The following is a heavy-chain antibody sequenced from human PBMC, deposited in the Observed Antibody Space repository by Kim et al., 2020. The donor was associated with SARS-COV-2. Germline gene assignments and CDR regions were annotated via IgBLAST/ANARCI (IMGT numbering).Heavy chain of an antibody. J-gene: IGHJ4*02. CDR1: GFTFSSYA. V-gene: IGHV3-23*01. Sequence: GGSLRLSCAASGFTFSSYAMSWVRQAPGKGLEWVSAISGSGGSTYYADSVKGRFTISRDNSKNTLYLQMNSLRAEDTAVYYCAGGYCSGGSCYGPYGYWGQGTLVTVSS. CDR3: AGGYCSGGSCYGPYGY. CDR2: ISGSGGST. D-gene: IGHD2-15*01.